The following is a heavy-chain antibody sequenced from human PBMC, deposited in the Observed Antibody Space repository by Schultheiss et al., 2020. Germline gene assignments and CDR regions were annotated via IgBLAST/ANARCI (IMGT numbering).Heavy chain of an antibody. CDR1: GGSISSGGYY. D-gene: IGHD2-15*01. J-gene: IGHJ4*01. CDR2: IYHSGST. Sequence: SQTLSLTCTVSGGSISSGGYYWSWIRQHPGKGLEWIGSIYHSGSTNYNPSLKSRVTISVDTSKNQFSLKLSSVTAADTAVYYCARAETYSGRVFDYWGHGTLVTVSS. V-gene: IGHV4-39*07. CDR3: ARAETYSGRVFDY.